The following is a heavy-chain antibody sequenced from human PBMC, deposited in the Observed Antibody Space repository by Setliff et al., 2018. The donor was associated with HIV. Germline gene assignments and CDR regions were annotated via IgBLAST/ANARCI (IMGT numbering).Heavy chain of an antibody. CDR3: ARDPPGYGDSKDY. CDR2: IYYSGST. D-gene: IGHD4-17*01. CDR1: GGSIRSYY. V-gene: IGHV4-59*01. Sequence: LSLTCIVSGGSIRSYYWSWIRQPPGKGLEWIGYIYYSGSTTYNPSLRSRVTISIDTSKNQFSLNLRSVTAADTAVYYCARDPPGYGDSKDYWGQGKLVTVSS. J-gene: IGHJ4*02.